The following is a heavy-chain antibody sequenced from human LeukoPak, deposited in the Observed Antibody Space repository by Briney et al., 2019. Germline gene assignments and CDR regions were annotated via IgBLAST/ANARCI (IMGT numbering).Heavy chain of an antibody. J-gene: IGHJ4*02. CDR2: IKQDGSEK. D-gene: IGHD5-18*01. CDR3: ARVGGYSYGYTFDY. CDR1: GFTFISYE. Sequence: PGGSLRLSCAASGFTFISYEMNWVRQAPGKGLEWVANIKQDGSEKYYVDSVKGRFTISRDNAKNSLFLQMNSLRAEDTAVYYCARVGGYSYGYTFDYWGQGTLVTVSS. V-gene: IGHV3-7*01.